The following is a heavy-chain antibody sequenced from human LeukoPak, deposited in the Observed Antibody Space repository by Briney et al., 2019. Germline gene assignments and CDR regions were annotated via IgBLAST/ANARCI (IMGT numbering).Heavy chain of an antibody. Sequence: GGSLRLSCAASGFTFSGYNMHWVRQAPGKGLVWVAVISYDGSNKYYADPVKGRFTISRDNSENTLYLQMNSLRAEDTAVYYCARFPPSIAVAHSSCWGQGTLVTVSS. CDR2: ISYDGSNK. J-gene: IGHJ4*02. CDR1: GFTFSGYN. CDR3: ARFPPSIAVAHSSC. D-gene: IGHD6-19*01. V-gene: IGHV3-30*04.